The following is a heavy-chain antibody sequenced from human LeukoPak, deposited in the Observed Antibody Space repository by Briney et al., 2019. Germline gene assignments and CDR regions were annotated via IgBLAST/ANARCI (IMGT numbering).Heavy chain of an antibody. Sequence: GGSLRLSCAASGFTFSSYAMSWVRQAPGKGLEWVSAISGSGGSTYYADSVKGRFTISRDNSTSTLYLQMNSLRAEDTAVYYCAKNYDFWSGYSNWFDPWGQGNLVTVSS. CDR3: AKNYDFWSGYSNWFDP. CDR2: ISGSGGST. CDR1: GFTFSSYA. V-gene: IGHV3-23*01. D-gene: IGHD3-3*01. J-gene: IGHJ5*02.